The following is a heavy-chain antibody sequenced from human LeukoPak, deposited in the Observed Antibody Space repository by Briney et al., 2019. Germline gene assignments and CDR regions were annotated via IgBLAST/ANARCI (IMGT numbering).Heavy chain of an antibody. CDR2: IWYDGNNK. CDR1: GFTISSYG. CDR3: AKDFHTVTAYAFDI. D-gene: IGHD4-11*01. J-gene: IGHJ3*02. V-gene: IGHV3-33*06. Sequence: GRSLRLSCAACGFTISSYGMHWVRQAPGKGLVWVTVIWYDGNNKYCADSVRGRFTIARDNSKNALYLQMHMKRPEAAALYFCAKDFHTVTAYAFDIWGQGTMVTVSS.